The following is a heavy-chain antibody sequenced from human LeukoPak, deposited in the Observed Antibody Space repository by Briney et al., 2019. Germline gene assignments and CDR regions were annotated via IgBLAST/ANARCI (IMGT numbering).Heavy chain of an antibody. CDR2: INPNTGDT. V-gene: IGHV1-2*02. Sequence: ASVKVSCEASGYTFTGYYMHWVRQAPGQGFEWMGWINPNTGDTNYAQKFQGRVTTTRDTTISAAFMELTRLTSDDTAVYYCASYPSSSPPFDYWGQGTLVTVSS. CDR3: ASYPSSSPPFDY. D-gene: IGHD6-6*01. J-gene: IGHJ4*02. CDR1: GYTFTGYY.